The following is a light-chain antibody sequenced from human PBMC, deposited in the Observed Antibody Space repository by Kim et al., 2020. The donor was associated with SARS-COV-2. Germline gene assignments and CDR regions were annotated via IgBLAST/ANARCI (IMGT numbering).Light chain of an antibody. J-gene: IGKJ1*01. CDR2: AAS. CDR1: QSVSTN. Sequence: EIVMTQSPAPLSVSPGDRATLSCRASQSVSTNLAWYQQKPGQAPRLLIFAASLRTTGIPARFSGSGSGTEFTLTISSLQSEDFAVYYCQQYNNWPPTFGQGTKVEIK. V-gene: IGKV3D-15*01. CDR3: QQYNNWPPT.